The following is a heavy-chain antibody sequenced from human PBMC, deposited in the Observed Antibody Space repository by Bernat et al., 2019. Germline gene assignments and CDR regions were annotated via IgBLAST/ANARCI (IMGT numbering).Heavy chain of an antibody. Sequence: QLQLQESGPGLVKPSETLSLTCTVSGGSISSSSHYWGWTRQPPGKGLEWIGSIRYGGSTFYNPSLKSRVTISVDTSKNQFSLKMSSVTAADTAVYYCARHPLTGNRVWYFDLWGRGTLVTVSS. V-gene: IGHV4-39*01. CDR1: GGSISSSSHY. J-gene: IGHJ2*01. D-gene: IGHD7-27*01. CDR3: ARHPLTGNRVWYFDL. CDR2: IRYGGST.